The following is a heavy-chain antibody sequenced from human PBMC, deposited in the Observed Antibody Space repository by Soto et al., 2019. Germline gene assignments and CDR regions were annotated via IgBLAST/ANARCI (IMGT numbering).Heavy chain of an antibody. CDR1: GDSVSGDSAA. Sequence: QVQLQESGPGLVKPSQTLSVSCAISGDSVSGDSAAWNWVRLSPSRGLEWLARTYYRSRWYNDYAVSVRSRITVTADTSKNQFSLQLTSVTPEDTAIYFCAGTTSHHWLYMDVWGRGTTVTVSS. J-gene: IGHJ6*03. V-gene: IGHV6-1*01. CDR2: TYYRSRWYN. CDR3: AGTTSHHWLYMDV. D-gene: IGHD1-1*01.